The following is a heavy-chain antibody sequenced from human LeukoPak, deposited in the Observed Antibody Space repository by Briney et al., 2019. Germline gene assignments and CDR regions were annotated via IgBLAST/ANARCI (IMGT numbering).Heavy chain of an antibody. J-gene: IGHJ4*02. D-gene: IGHD6-19*01. CDR3: ARGHCSGWCVEGPFVY. CDR2: ISSSSSYI. Sequence: GGSLTLSCAASGFTFSSYSMNWVRQAPGKGLEWVSSISSSSSYIYYADSVKGRFTISRDNAKNSLSLPMNSLRADDTAVYYWARGHCSGWCVEGPFVYWGRGALVVVSS. V-gene: IGHV3-21*01. CDR1: GFTFSSYS.